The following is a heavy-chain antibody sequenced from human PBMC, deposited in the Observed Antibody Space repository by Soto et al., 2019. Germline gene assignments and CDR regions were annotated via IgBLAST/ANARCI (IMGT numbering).Heavy chain of an antibody. Sequence: SETLSLTCAVYGGSFSGYYWSWIRQPPGKGLEWIGEINHSGSTNYNPSLKSRVTISVDTSKNQFSLKLSSVTAADTAVYYCARGGTAAKVYYYYYYYMDVWGKGTTVTVSS. J-gene: IGHJ6*03. CDR1: GGSFSGYY. CDR3: ARGGTAAKVYYYYYYYMDV. D-gene: IGHD2-2*01. V-gene: IGHV4-34*01. CDR2: INHSGST.